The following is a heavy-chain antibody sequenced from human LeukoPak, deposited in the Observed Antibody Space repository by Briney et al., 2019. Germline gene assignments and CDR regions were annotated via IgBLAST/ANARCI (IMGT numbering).Heavy chain of an antibody. CDR3: AKDMVRGVIGWFDP. Sequence: GRSLRLSCAASGFTFDDYAIHWVRQAPGKGLEWVSGISWNSGSIGYADSVKGRFTISRDNAKNSLYLQMNSLRAGDTALYYCAKDMVRGVIGWFDPWGQGTLVTVSS. CDR2: ISWNSGSI. V-gene: IGHV3-9*01. J-gene: IGHJ5*02. CDR1: GFTFDDYA. D-gene: IGHD3-10*01.